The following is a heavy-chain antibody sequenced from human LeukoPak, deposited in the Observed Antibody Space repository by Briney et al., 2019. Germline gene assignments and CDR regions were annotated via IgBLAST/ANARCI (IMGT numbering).Heavy chain of an antibody. CDR2: MNPNSGNT. CDR1: GYTFTSYD. J-gene: IGHJ5*02. Sequence: ASVKVSCKASGYTFTSYDINWVRQATGQGLEWMGWMNPNSGNTGYAQKFQGRVTMTRNTSISTAYMELSSLRSEDTAVYYCAREMLDNHWFDPWGQGTLVTVSS. V-gene: IGHV1-8*01. CDR3: AREMLDNHWFDP. D-gene: IGHD3-10*02.